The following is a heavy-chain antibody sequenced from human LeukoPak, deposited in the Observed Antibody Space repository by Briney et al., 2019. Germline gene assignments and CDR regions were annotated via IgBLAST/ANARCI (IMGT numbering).Heavy chain of an antibody. J-gene: IGHJ6*03. CDR1: GYTFTSYY. D-gene: IGHD3-10*01. V-gene: IGHV1-2*02. Sequence: GASVKVSCKASGYTFTSYYIHWVRQAPGQGLEWMGWINPNSGGTNYAQKFQGRVTMTRDTSISTAYMELSRLRSDDTAVYYCARDSTDGFGEFSYYYYMDVWGKGTTVTVSS. CDR3: ARDSTDGFGEFSYYYYMDV. CDR2: INPNSGGT.